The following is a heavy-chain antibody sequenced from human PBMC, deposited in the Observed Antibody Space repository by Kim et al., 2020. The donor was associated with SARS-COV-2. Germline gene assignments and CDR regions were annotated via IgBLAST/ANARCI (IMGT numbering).Heavy chain of an antibody. CDR2: NGNT. J-gene: IGHJ6*03. CDR3: ARKREGMDV. V-gene: IGHV1-3*01. Sequence: NGNTKDSRKFQGRVTMTSDTSESTAYRELSSLRSEDTAVYYCARKREGMDVWGKGTTVTVSS.